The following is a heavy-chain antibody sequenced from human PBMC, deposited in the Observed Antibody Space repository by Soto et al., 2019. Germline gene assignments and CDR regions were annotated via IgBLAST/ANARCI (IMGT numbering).Heavy chain of an antibody. CDR2: INAHSGGT. J-gene: IGHJ5*02. CDR3: AKDLTRQLAYWLDP. D-gene: IGHD6-6*01. CDR1: GFSFTGYY. Sequence: ASVKVSCKASGFSFTGYYIHWLRQAPGQGLEWMGWINAHSGGTEYAQKFQGRVTLTRDTSIATAYLTLTSLTSDDTALYYCAKDLTRQLAYWLDPWGQGXQVTVSS. V-gene: IGHV1-2*02.